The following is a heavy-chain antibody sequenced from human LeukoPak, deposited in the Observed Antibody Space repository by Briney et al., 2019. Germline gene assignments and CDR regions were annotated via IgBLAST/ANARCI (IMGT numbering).Heavy chain of an antibody. CDR3: ARGSGSYFPFDS. CDR1: GGSISSNY. D-gene: IGHD6-19*01. J-gene: IGHJ4*02. Sequence: PSETLSLTCTVSGGSISSNYWNWIRQPPGKGLEWIGYVYYSGTTNYNPSLKSRVTISVDTPKNQFSLKVTSVTVADTAVYYCARGSGSYFPFDSWGQGTLVTVSS. CDR2: VYYSGTT. V-gene: IGHV4-59*01.